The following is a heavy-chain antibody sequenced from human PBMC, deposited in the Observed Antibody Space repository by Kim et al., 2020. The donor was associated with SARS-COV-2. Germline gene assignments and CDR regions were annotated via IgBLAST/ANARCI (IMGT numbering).Heavy chain of an antibody. Sequence: GGSLRLSCAASGFIFSNVRMSWVRQAPGKGLEWIGRIKSKTGGTTDYAAPVKGRFSISRDDSRDTLYLQMNSLRVEDTAVYYCTTESGAVTTGYWGQGTL. V-gene: IGHV3-15*01. CDR3: TTESGAVTTGY. CDR1: GFIFSNVR. J-gene: IGHJ4*02. D-gene: IGHD3-16*01. CDR2: IKSKTGGTT.